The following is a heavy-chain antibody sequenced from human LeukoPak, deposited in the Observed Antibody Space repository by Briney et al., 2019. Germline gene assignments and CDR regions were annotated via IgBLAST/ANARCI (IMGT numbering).Heavy chain of an antibody. CDR3: ARGGDFWSGYYTGYLFDY. D-gene: IGHD3-3*01. J-gene: IGHJ4*02. Sequence: SETLSLTCTVSGYAITSGGFSWNWIRQPPGKGLEWIGCIYDRGPAYYNPSLKSRFTISVDRPKNQFFLNVTSLTAADTAVYYCARGGDFWSGYYTGYLFDYWGQGTLVTVSS. CDR1: GYAITSGGFS. V-gene: IGHV4-30-2*01. CDR2: IYDRGPA.